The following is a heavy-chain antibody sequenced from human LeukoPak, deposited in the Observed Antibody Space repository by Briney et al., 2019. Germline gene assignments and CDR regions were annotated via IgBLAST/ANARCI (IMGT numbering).Heavy chain of an antibody. V-gene: IGHV3-23*01. Sequence: GGSLRLSCTVSGFTVSSNSMSWVRQAPGKGLEWVSAISGSGGSTYYADSVKGRFTISRDNSKNTLYLQMNSLRAEDTAVYYCAKGSSGWSQGDFDYWGQGTLVTVSS. D-gene: IGHD6-19*01. CDR3: AKGSSGWSQGDFDY. J-gene: IGHJ4*02. CDR2: ISGSGGST. CDR1: GFTVSSNS.